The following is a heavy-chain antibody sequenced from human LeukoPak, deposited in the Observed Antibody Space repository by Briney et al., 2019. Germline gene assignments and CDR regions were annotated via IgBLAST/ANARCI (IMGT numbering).Heavy chain of an antibody. CDR1: GGSISNYH. CDR3: ARHWSGSGDYYPFDY. Sequence: SETLSLTCTVSGGSISNYHSSWVRQPPGKGLEWIGYIYYSGSTNYNPSLESRVTIPVDTSKNQVSLKLSSVTAADTAVYYCARHWSGSGDYYPFDYSGQGTLVTVSS. CDR2: IYYSGST. J-gene: IGHJ4*02. V-gene: IGHV4-59*08. D-gene: IGHD3-10*01.